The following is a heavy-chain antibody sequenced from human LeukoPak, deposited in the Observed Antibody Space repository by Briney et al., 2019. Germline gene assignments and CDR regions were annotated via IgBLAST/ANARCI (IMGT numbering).Heavy chain of an antibody. CDR1: GESFSGYY. D-gene: IGHD3-9*01. CDR2: INHSGST. J-gene: IGHJ6*02. V-gene: IGHV4-34*01. CDR3: ARLVLRYFDWLLPGVLTYGMDV. Sequence: SSETLSLTCAVYGESFSGYYWSWLRQPPGKWLEWIGEINHSGSTNYNPSLKSPVTISVDTSKNQFSLKLSSVTAADKAVYYCARLVLRYFDWLLPGVLTYGMDVWGQGTKVTVSS.